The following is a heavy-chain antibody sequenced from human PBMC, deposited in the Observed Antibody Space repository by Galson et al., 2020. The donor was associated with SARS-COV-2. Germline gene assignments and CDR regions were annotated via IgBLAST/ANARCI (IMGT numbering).Heavy chain of an antibody. CDR1: GFTFSDYY. J-gene: IGHJ1*01. CDR3: ARNGRDCSGGICYGAEYFQH. V-gene: IGHV3-11*06. D-gene: IGHD2-15*01. CDR2: ISSSGSYT. Sequence: GESLKISCVASGFTFSDYYMSWLRQAPGKGLEWISYISSSGSYTNYADSVKGRFTISRDNAKNSLFLQVNSLRAKDTAVYYCARNGRDCSGGICYGAEYFQHWGRGTQVTVSS.